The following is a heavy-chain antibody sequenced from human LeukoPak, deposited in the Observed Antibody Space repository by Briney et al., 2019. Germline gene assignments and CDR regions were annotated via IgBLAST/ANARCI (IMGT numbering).Heavy chain of an antibody. CDR3: ARELGETGYSGSYYKYDY. CDR1: GGSISSGSYY. CDR2: IYTSGST. Sequence: PSETLSLTCTVSGGSISSGSYYWSWIRQPAGKGLEWIGRIYTSGSTNYNPSLKSRVTISVDTSKNQFSLKLSSVTAADTAVYYCARELGETGYSGSYYKYDYWGQGTLVTVSS. J-gene: IGHJ4*02. D-gene: IGHD1-26*01. V-gene: IGHV4-61*02.